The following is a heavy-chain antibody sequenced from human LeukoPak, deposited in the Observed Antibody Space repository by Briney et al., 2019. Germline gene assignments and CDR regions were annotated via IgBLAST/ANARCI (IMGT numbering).Heavy chain of an antibody. Sequence: SETLSLTCTVSGGSISSYYWSWIRQPPGKGLEWIGYIYYSGSTNYNPSLKSRVTISVDTSTNQFSLQLSSVTAADTAVYYCARVDWLRDYYYYMDVWGSGTTVTVSS. CDR1: GGSISSYY. CDR3: ARVDWLRDYYYYMDV. CDR2: IYYSGST. J-gene: IGHJ6*03. V-gene: IGHV4-59*08. D-gene: IGHD5-12*01.